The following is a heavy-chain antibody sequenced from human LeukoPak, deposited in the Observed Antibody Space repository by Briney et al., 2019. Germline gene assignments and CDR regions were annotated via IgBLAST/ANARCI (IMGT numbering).Heavy chain of an antibody. CDR1: GFSVSSNY. Sequence: PGGSLRLSCAASGFSVSSNYMSWVRQAPGKGLEWVSVIYSGGSTYYADSVKGRFTISRDNSKNTLSLQMNSLRAEDTALYYCARDTYYYDTSGYRYYYGLDVWGQGTTVTVSS. J-gene: IGHJ6*02. CDR3: ARDTYYYDTSGYRYYYGLDV. V-gene: IGHV3-53*01. CDR2: IYSGGST. D-gene: IGHD3-22*01.